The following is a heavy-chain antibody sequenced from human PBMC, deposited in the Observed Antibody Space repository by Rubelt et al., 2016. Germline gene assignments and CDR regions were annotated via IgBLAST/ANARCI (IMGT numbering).Heavy chain of an antibody. CDR3: AREGSSWYIDQ. CDR1: GFTFSSHW. CDR2: ITWNGGNT. J-gene: IGHJ4*02. V-gene: IGHV3-74*01. Sequence: EVQLVESGGGLVQPGGSLRLSCAASGFTFSSHWMQWVRQAPGKGLEWVSGITWNGGNTGYPDSVKGRFTISRDISGNPLYLQTSSLRAADTAGYYCAREGSSWYIDQWGQGTLVTVSS. D-gene: IGHD6-13*01.